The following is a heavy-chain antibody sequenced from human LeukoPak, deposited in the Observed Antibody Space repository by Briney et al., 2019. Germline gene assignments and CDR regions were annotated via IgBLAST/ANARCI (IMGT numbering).Heavy chain of an antibody. J-gene: IGHJ6*02. V-gene: IGHV1-2*02. CDR3: ARDWSVGATGDGMDV. Sequence: PGASVKVSCKASGYTFTGYYMHWVRQAPGQGLEWMGWINPNSGGTNYAQKFQGRVTMTRDTSISTAYMELSRLRSDDTAVYYCARDWSVGATGDGMDVWGQGTTVTVSS. CDR2: INPNSGGT. CDR1: GYTFTGYY. D-gene: IGHD1-26*01.